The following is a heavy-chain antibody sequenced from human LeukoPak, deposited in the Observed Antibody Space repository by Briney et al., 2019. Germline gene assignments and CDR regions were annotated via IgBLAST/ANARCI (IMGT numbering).Heavy chain of an antibody. CDR1: GFTFSNYW. J-gene: IGHJ4*02. D-gene: IGHD1-26*01. CDR2: IKQDGSEK. V-gene: IGHV3-7*01. Sequence: QPGGSRRLSCVASGFTFSNYWMSWVRQAPGKGLEWVANIKQDGSEKYYVDSVKGRFTISRDNVKKSLYVQMNSLRAEDTGVYYCARDEPVGATTGWGQGTLVTVSS. CDR3: ARDEPVGATTG.